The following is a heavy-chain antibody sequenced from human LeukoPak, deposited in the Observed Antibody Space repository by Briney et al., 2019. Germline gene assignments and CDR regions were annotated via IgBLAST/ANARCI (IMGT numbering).Heavy chain of an antibody. Sequence: SETLSLTCTVSGGSISSYYWSWIRQPAGKGLEWIGRIYTSGSTNYNPSLKSRVTMSVDTSKNQFSLKLSSVTAADTAVYYCARDHCSSTSCYTQGSFYYYYYGMDVWGQGTTVTVSS. CDR2: IYTSGST. V-gene: IGHV4-4*07. CDR3: ARDHCSSTSCYTQGSFYYYYYGMDV. J-gene: IGHJ6*02. CDR1: GGSISSYY. D-gene: IGHD2-2*02.